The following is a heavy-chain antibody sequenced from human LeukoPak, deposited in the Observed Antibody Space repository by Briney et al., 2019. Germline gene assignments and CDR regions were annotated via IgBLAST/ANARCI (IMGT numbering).Heavy chain of an antibody. Sequence: SETLSLTCAVYGGSFSGYYWSWIRQPPGKGLEWIGYIYYSGSTNYNPSLKSRVTISVDTSKNQFSLKLSSVTAADTAVYYCARGWGSSGWYDYWGQGTLVTVSS. CDR3: ARGWGSSGWYDY. CDR1: GGSFSGYY. V-gene: IGHV4-59*01. D-gene: IGHD6-19*01. J-gene: IGHJ4*02. CDR2: IYYSGST.